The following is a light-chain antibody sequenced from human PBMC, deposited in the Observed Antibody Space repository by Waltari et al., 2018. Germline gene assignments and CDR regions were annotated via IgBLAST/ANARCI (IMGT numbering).Light chain of an antibody. Sequence: SSELTQDPAVSVALGQTVRIKCQGDSLRRYYASWYQQKPGQAPVLVIYGKNNRPSGIPDRFSGSRSGNTASLTITGAQAEDEADYYCNSRDSSGNHLVFGGGTKLTVL. J-gene: IGLJ2*01. CDR3: NSRDSSGNHLV. CDR2: GKN. CDR1: SLRRYY. V-gene: IGLV3-19*01.